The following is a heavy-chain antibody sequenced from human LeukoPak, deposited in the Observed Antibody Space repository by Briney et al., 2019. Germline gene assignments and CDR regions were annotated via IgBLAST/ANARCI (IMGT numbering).Heavy chain of an antibody. CDR3: ARDHPIDDYVWGSYRYTPFDY. Sequence: SETLSLTCTVSGYSISSGYYWGWIRQPPGKGLEWIGSIYHSGSAYYNPSLKSRVTISVDTSKNQFSLKLSSVTAADTAVYYCARDHPIDDYVWGSYRYTPFDYWGQGTLVTVSS. CDR2: IYHSGSA. D-gene: IGHD3-16*02. J-gene: IGHJ4*02. CDR1: GYSISSGYY. V-gene: IGHV4-38-2*02.